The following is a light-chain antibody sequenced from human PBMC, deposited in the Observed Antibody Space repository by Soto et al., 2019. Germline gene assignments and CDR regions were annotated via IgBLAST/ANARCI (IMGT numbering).Light chain of an antibody. CDR3: LQDYNYPLA. Sequence: IQMTQSPASLSASVGDRVTITCRASQSISSYLNWYQQKPGKAPKLLIYAASSLQSGVPSRFSGSGSGTDFTLTISSLQPEDFATYYCLQDYNYPLAFGQGTKVDIK. CDR1: QSISSY. V-gene: IGKV1-6*01. J-gene: IGKJ1*01. CDR2: AAS.